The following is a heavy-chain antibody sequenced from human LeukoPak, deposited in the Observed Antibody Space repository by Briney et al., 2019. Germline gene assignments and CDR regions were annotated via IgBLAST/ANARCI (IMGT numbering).Heavy chain of an antibody. J-gene: IGHJ4*02. D-gene: IGHD5-18*01. CDR2: IKSNTDGGTT. Sequence: GGSLRLSCAASGLTFTSAWMSWVRHTPGKGLEWVARIKSNTDGGTTDYAAPVKGRFTISRDDSKNTLYLQMNSLKSEDTAIYYCATRTDTVGFHWAYDHWGQGTLVTVSS. CDR3: ATRTDTVGFHWAYDH. V-gene: IGHV3-15*01. CDR1: GLTFTSAW.